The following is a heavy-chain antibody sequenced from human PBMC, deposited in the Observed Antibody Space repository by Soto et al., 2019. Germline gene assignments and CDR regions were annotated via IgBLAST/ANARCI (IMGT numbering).Heavy chain of an antibody. CDR1: GGSISSYY. Sequence: PSETLSLICTVSGGSISSYYWSWIRQPPGKGLEWIGYIYYSGSTNYNPSLKSRVTISVDTSKNQFSLKLSSVTAADTAVYYCARGEEDVDIVATTRGYFDYWGQGTLVTVSS. V-gene: IGHV4-59*01. CDR3: ARGEEDVDIVATTRGYFDY. J-gene: IGHJ4*02. D-gene: IGHD5-12*01. CDR2: IYYSGST.